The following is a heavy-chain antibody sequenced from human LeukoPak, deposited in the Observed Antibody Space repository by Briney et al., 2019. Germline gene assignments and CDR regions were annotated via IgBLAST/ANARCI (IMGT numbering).Heavy chain of an antibody. D-gene: IGHD6-13*01. Sequence: GSLRLSCAASGFTFSSYWMNWVRQAPGKGLEWIGEINHSGSTNYNPSLKSRVTISVDTSKNQFSLKLSSVTAADTAVYYCARVPKFIAAAGTVLKYYYYGMDVWGQGTTVTVSS. CDR2: INHSGST. CDR1: GFTFSSYW. V-gene: IGHV4-34*01. CDR3: ARVPKFIAAAGTVLKYYYYGMDV. J-gene: IGHJ6*02.